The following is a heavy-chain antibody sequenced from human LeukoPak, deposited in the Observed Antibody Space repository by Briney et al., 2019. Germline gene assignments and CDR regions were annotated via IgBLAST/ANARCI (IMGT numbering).Heavy chain of an antibody. D-gene: IGHD6-19*01. V-gene: IGHV3-30*04. Sequence: GWSLRLSCAASGFTFSDYTIHWVRQAPGQGPEWVAGISHDGSTKYYADSVKARFTISRDNSKNTLYLQMNSLRTQDTAVYYCARAVTGTEDFDYWGQGTLVTVSS. CDR3: ARAVTGTEDFDY. CDR2: ISHDGSTK. J-gene: IGHJ4*02. CDR1: GFTFSDYT.